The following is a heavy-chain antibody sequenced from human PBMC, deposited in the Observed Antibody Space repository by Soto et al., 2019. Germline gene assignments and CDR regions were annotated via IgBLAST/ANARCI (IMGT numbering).Heavy chain of an antibody. J-gene: IGHJ4*02. D-gene: IGHD3-22*01. Sequence: GGSLRLSCAASGFTLRNYGMHWVRQAPCKGLDWVAVMWSDGTTKFYADSVKGRFTLSRDNSKNTLYLQTDSLRAEDTAVYYCARDPYDNSGSYFNAPLDYWGQGTLVTVSS. V-gene: IGHV3-33*01. CDR2: MWSDGTTK. CDR3: ARDPYDNSGSYFNAPLDY. CDR1: GFTLRNYG.